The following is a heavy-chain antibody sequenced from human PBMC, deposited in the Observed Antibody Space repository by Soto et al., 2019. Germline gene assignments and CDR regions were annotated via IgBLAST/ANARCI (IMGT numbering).Heavy chain of an antibody. V-gene: IGHV4-39*01. CDR1: GGSISSSNYY. D-gene: IGHD1-26*01. Sequence: QLQLQESGPGLVKPSETLSLTCTVSGGSISSSNYYWGWIRQPPGKGLEWIGSIYYSGSTYYKPSLKSRVTISVDTSKNQFSLKLTFVTAADTAVYYCVSHPLSVGHYYGMDVWGQGTTVTVSS. CDR2: IYYSGST. CDR3: VSHPLSVGHYYGMDV. J-gene: IGHJ6*02.